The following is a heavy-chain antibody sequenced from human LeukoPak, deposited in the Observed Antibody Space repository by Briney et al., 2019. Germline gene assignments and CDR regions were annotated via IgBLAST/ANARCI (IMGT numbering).Heavy chain of an antibody. J-gene: IGHJ4*02. V-gene: IGHV4-34*01. D-gene: IGHD3-10*01. CDR3: ARGYYYGSGSQSGLYY. CDR1: GGSFSGYY. Sequence: KPSETLSLTCAVYGGSFSGYYWSWIRQPPGKGLEWIGEINHSGSTNYRLSLKSRVTISGDTSKNQFSLRLSSVTAADTAVYFCARGYYYGSGSQSGLYYWGQGTLVTVSS. CDR2: INHSGST.